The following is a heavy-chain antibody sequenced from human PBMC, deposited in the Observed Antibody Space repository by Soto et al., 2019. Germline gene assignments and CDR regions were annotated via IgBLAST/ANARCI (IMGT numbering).Heavy chain of an antibody. J-gene: IGHJ6*02. V-gene: IGHV4-61*01. Sequence: NPSETLSLTCTVSGGSVSSGSHYWSWIRQPPGKGLEWIGQIYYSGSTLYNPSLKSRVTISVDTSKNQFSLELSSVTAADTAVYYCARDFCGGDCSDDYYYSAMDVWGQGTTVTVSS. CDR2: IYYSGST. CDR1: GGSVSSGSHY. D-gene: IGHD2-21*02. CDR3: ARDFCGGDCSDDYYYSAMDV.